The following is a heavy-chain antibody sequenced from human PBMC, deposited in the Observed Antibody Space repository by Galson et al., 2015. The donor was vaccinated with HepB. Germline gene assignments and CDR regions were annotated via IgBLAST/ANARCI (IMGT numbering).Heavy chain of an antibody. Sequence: SLRLSCAASRFAFDSHAMSWVRQAPGRGLEWISGITGKGDGTFYADSVKGRFTVSKDNSNNMLYLQMNSLRAEDAGLYFCAKGYGLFDSWGQGILVTVSS. CDR1: RFAFDSHA. J-gene: IGHJ5*01. CDR2: ITGKGDGT. CDR3: AKGYGLFDS. V-gene: IGHV3-23*01. D-gene: IGHD5-18*01.